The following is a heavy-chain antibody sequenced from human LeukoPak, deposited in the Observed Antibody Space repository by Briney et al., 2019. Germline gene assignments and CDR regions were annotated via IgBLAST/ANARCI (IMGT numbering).Heavy chain of an antibody. CDR2: MNPNSGNT. CDR1: GYTFTSYD. Sequence: PGESLKISCKGSGYTFTSYDINWVRQATGQGLEWMGWMNPNSGNTGYAQKFQGRVTITRNTSISTAYMELSSLRSEDTAVYYCARGGGSIIREDYWGQGTLVTVSS. CDR3: ARGGGSIIREDY. D-gene: IGHD6-13*01. J-gene: IGHJ4*02. V-gene: IGHV1-8*03.